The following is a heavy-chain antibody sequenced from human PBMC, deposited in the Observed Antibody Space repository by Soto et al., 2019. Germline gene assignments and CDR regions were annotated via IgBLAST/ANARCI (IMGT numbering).Heavy chain of an antibody. D-gene: IGHD1-7*01. CDR2: ISSSSSYI. V-gene: IGHV3-21*01. Sequence: EVQLVESGGGLVKPGGSLRLSCAASGFTFSSYSMNWVRQAPGKGLEWVSSISSSSSYIYYADSVKGRFTIPRDNAKNSLYLQMNSLRAEDTAVYYCAREDWNFSAAGFDPWGQGTLVTVSS. J-gene: IGHJ5*02. CDR1: GFTFSSYS. CDR3: AREDWNFSAAGFDP.